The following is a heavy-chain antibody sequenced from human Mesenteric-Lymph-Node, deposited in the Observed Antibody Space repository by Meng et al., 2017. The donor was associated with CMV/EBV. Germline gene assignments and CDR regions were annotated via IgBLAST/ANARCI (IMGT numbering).Heavy chain of an antibody. CDR1: ISSSSYY. Sequence: ISSSSYYWGWIRQPPGKGLEWIGSIYYSGSTYYNPSLKSRVTISVDTSKNQFSLKLSSVTAADTAVYYCARERTGYCSSTSCSNFDYWGQGTLVTVSS. J-gene: IGHJ4*02. CDR2: IYYSGST. CDR3: ARERTGYCSSTSCSNFDY. V-gene: IGHV4-39*07. D-gene: IGHD2-2*01.